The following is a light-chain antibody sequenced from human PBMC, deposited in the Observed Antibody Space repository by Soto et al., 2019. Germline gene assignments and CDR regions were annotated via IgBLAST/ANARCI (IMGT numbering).Light chain of an antibody. CDR1: QSVSRY. Sequence: EIVMTQSPATLSVSPGETATLSCRASQSVSRYLAWYQHRPGQAPRLLIYDASTRATGIPARFSGSGSGTEFSLYICGPQSEDFAVYSCQQCSCWRLFTFGQGTRLEIK. J-gene: IGKJ5*01. V-gene: IGKV3-15*01. CDR2: DAS. CDR3: QQCSCWRLFT.